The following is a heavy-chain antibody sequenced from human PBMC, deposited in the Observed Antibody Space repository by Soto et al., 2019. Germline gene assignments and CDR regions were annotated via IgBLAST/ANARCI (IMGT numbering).Heavy chain of an antibody. CDR2: ISGSGGST. J-gene: IGHJ5*02. CDR1: GFTFSSDA. Sequence: GGSLRLSCAASGFTFSSDAMSWVRQAPGKGLEWVSAISGSGGSTYYADSAKGRITISRDNAKNTLYLQMNSLRAEDTAVYYCAKILYIVATWGLDPWGQGTLVTVSS. CDR3: AKILYIVATWGLDP. D-gene: IGHD5-12*01. V-gene: IGHV3-23*01.